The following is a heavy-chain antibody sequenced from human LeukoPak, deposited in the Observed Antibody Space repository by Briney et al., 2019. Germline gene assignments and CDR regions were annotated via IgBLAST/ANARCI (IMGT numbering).Heavy chain of an antibody. CDR2: IGTAGDT. J-gene: IGHJ6*02. D-gene: IGHD3-10*01. CDR3: ARDRGSGSYGGMDV. Sequence: GGSLRLSCAASGFTFSSYDMHWVRQATGKGLEWASAIGTAGDTYYPGSVKGRFTISRENAKNSLYLQMNSLRAGDTAVYYCARDRGSGSYGGMDVWGQGTTVTVSS. CDR1: GFTFSSYD. V-gene: IGHV3-13*01.